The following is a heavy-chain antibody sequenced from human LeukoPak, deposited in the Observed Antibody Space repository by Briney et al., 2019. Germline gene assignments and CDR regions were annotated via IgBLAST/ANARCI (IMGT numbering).Heavy chain of an antibody. CDR3: ARGHCSSTSCPFPFDY. CDR1: GFTFDDYG. D-gene: IGHD2-2*01. Sequence: GGSLRLSCAASGFTFDDYGMSWVRQAPGKGLEWVSGINWNGGSTGYADSVKGRFTISRDNAKNSLYLQMNSLRAEDTGLYYCARGHCSSTSCPFPFDYWGQGTLVTVSS. J-gene: IGHJ4*02. CDR2: INWNGGST. V-gene: IGHV3-20*04.